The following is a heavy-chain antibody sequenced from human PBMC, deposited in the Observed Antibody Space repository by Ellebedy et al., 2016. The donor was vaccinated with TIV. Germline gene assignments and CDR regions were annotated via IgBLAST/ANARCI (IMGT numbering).Heavy chain of an antibody. J-gene: IGHJ4*02. D-gene: IGHD1-14*01. CDR3: AKSPSRKPGLVDS. V-gene: IGHV3-23*01. CDR2: LTSINT. Sequence: PGGSLRLSCAASGFTFSSYGMSWVRQAPGKGLEWVSTLTSINTHYADSVKGRFIISRDNSKNTLYLQMNSLRAEDTAVYYCAKSPSRKPGLVDSWGQGTLVTVSS. CDR1: GFTFSSYG.